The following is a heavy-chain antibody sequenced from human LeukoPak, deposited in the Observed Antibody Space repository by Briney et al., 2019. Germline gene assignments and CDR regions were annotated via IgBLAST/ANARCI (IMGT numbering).Heavy chain of an antibody. J-gene: IGHJ3*02. CDR3: AKSTSDPVNAVYI. CDR2: TYYRSKWYN. CDR1: RDSASSNSAA. Sequence: SQTLSLTSAISRDSASSNSAAWNSTRQPPSSGLEWLERTYYRSKWYNDYAVSVKSRITINPDTSKNQFSLQLNSVTPEDTAVYYCAKSTSDPVNAVYIWGQGTMVTVSS. V-gene: IGHV6-1*01.